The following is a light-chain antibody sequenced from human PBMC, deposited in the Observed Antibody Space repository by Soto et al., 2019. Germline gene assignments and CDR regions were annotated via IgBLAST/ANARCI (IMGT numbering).Light chain of an antibody. Sequence: EIVMTQSPATLSVSPGERATLSCRASQSVSSNSAWYQQKPGQAPRLLIYDAATRATGIPDRFSGSGSGTEFTLTISSLQSEDFAVYFCQQYDNWPPYTFGQGTKLEIK. CDR1: QSVSSN. J-gene: IGKJ2*01. CDR2: DAA. CDR3: QQYDNWPPYT. V-gene: IGKV3-15*01.